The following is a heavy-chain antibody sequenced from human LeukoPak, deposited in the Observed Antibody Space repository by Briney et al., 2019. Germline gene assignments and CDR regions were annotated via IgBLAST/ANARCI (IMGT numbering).Heavy chain of an antibody. CDR1: DYTFSDFG. CDR3: ARSAGRYSNL. CDR2: ISGYDGNT. V-gene: IGHV1-18*01. Sequence: GASVRVSWKASDYTFSDFGISWGRQAPGQGLEWMGWISGYDGNTKFAPKLQGRFTMTTDTTTSTAYMELRGLRSDDTAVYYRARSAGRYSNLWGRGTLVTVSS. J-gene: IGHJ2*01.